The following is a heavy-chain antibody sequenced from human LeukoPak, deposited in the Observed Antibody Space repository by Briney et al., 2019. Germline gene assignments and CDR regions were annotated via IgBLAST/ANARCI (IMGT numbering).Heavy chain of an antibody. CDR1: GGSISSYY. Sequence: SETLSLTCTVSGGSISSYYWSWIRQPPGKGLEWIAYVFYSGSTNYNPSLKSRVTISVDTSKNQFSLKLSSVTAADTAVYYCARERTGVGGTDYWGQGTLVTVSS. CDR3: ARERTGVGGTDY. CDR2: VFYSGST. J-gene: IGHJ4*02. D-gene: IGHD1-26*01. V-gene: IGHV4-59*01.